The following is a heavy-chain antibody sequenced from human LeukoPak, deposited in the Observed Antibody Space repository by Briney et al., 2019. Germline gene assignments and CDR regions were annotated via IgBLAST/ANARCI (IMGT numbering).Heavy chain of an antibody. Sequence: ASVKVSCKASGYTFTSYYMHWVRQAPGKGLEWMGGFDPEDGETIYAQKFQGRVTMTEDTSTDTAYMELSSLRSEDTAVYYCATRGAPHGDAFDIWGQGTMVTVSS. CDR1: GYTFTSYY. D-gene: IGHD3-10*01. CDR3: ATRGAPHGDAFDI. V-gene: IGHV1-24*01. J-gene: IGHJ3*02. CDR2: FDPEDGET.